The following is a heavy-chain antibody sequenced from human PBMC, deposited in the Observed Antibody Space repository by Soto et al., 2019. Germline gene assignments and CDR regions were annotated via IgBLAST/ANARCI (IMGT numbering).Heavy chain of an antibody. CDR2: GYQSGNT. V-gene: IGHV4-39*01. J-gene: IGHJ5*02. Sequence: SETLSLTCSVSGVSISSSSHYWGWIRQAPGQGLEWIGSGYQSGNTYYNPSLRNRVAVSVDTSTNQISLKVKSVPAADTAVYFGARHALQNEFDLWRRGTPVTVSS. CDR3: ARHALQNEFDL. CDR1: GVSISSSSHY.